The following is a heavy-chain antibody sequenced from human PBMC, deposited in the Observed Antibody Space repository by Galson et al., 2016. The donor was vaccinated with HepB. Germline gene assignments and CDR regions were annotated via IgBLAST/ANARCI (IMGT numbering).Heavy chain of an antibody. D-gene: IGHD3-10*01. CDR2: IKQDGSEQ. Sequence: SLRLRCAASGSTLSRYCKSRVAQAPGKRLECVANIKQDGSEQYYVDSVKGRFTISRDNAKNTLYLQMNSLRAEDTAVYYCASSVRGSGSPPGGYWGQGTLVTVSS. J-gene: IGHJ4*02. V-gene: IGHV3-7*02. CDR1: GSTLSRYC. CDR3: ASSVRGSGSPPGGY.